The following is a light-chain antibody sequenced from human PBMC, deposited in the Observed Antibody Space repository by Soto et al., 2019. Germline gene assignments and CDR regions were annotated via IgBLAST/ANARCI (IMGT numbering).Light chain of an antibody. V-gene: IGKV3-20*01. CDR2: GAS. Sequence: DIVLTQSPGTLSLSPGERATLSCRASQSISRNYLAWYQQKPGQAPRLLIYGASSRATGIPDRFSGSGSGTDFTLTISRLEPEDFSVFYCQQYDASTYTFGQGTKL. J-gene: IGKJ2*01. CDR1: QSISRNY. CDR3: QQYDASTYT.